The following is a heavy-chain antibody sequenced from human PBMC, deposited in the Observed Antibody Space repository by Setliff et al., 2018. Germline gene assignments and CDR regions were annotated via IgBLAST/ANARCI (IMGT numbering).Heavy chain of an antibody. V-gene: IGHV3-7*01. CDR2: IKQDGSEK. J-gene: IGHJ6*02. CDR3: AREGRALQFLEWLGNYYYYGMDV. CDR1: GFTFSSYW. Sequence: PGGSLRLSCAASGFTFSSYWMSWVRQAPGKGLEWVANIKQDGSEKYYVDSVKGRFTISRDNAKNSLYLQMNSLRAEDTAVYYCAREGRALQFLEWLGNYYYYGMDVWGQGTTVTVSS. D-gene: IGHD3-3*01.